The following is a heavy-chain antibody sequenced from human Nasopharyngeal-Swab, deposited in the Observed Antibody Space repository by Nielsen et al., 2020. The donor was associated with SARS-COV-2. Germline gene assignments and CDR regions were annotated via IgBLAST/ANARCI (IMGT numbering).Heavy chain of an antibody. J-gene: IGHJ4*02. CDR1: GFTFRDYS. V-gene: IGHV3-21*04. Sequence: GESLKISCAASGFTFRDYSMNWVRQAPGKGLEWVSSIGRYGTDIFHADSVKGRFSVFRDAANKSIYLQMNSLRAEDTAVYYCARDPDWYWYAIDSWGQGTLVTVPS. CDR2: IGRYGTDI. D-gene: IGHD2-8*02. CDR3: ARDPDWYWYAIDS.